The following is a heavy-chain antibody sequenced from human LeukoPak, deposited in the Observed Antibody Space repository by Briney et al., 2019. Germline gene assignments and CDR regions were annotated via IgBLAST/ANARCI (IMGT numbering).Heavy chain of an antibody. D-gene: IGHD2-2*01. J-gene: IGHJ5*02. CDR1: GDSVSSNSAA. Sequence: SQTLSLTCAISGDSVSSNSAAWNWIRQSPSRGLEWLGRTYYRSKWYNDYAVSVRGRITINPDTSKNQFSLQLNSVTPEDTAVYYCAREGPLVPAAVFFPLPCWFDPWGQGTLVTVSS. CDR3: AREGPLVPAAVFFPLPCWFDP. CDR2: TYYRSKWYN. V-gene: IGHV6-1*01.